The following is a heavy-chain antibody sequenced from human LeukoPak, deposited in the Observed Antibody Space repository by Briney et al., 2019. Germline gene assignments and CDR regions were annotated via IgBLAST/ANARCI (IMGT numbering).Heavy chain of an antibody. V-gene: IGHV5-51*01. Sequence: GESLKISCKGSGYSFTSYWIGWVRQMPGKGLEWMGIIYPGDSDTRYSPSFQGQVTISADKSISTAYLQWSSLKASDTAMYYCARHTRYAGNHNWFDPWGQGTLVTVSS. CDR3: ARHTRYAGNHNWFDP. CDR2: IYPGDSDT. D-gene: IGHD4-23*01. CDR1: GYSFTSYW. J-gene: IGHJ5*02.